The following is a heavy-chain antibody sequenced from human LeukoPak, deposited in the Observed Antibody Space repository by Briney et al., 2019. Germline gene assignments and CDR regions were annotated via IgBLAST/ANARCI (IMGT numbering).Heavy chain of an antibody. J-gene: IGHJ5*02. Sequence: GGSLRLSCAASGFTFSSYGMHWVRQAPGKGLEWVSSISSSSSYIYYADSVKGRFTISRDNAKNSLYLQMNSLRAEDTAVYYCARDALIVVVPAAIQIFNWFDPWGQGTLVTVSS. CDR1: GFTFSSYG. V-gene: IGHV3-21*01. D-gene: IGHD2-2*02. CDR2: ISSSSSYI. CDR3: ARDALIVVVPAAIQIFNWFDP.